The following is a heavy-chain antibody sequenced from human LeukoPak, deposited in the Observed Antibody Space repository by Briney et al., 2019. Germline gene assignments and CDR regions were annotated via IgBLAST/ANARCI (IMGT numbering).Heavy chain of an antibody. D-gene: IGHD4-17*01. Sequence: PGRSLRLSCAASGFTFSSYGMYWVRQAPGKGLEWVAVISYDGSNKYYADSVKGRFTISRDNSKNTLYLQMNSLRAEDTAVYYCAKDPRMTTVTKGDYWGQGTLVTVSS. CDR1: GFTFSSYG. CDR3: AKDPRMTTVTKGDY. J-gene: IGHJ4*02. V-gene: IGHV3-30*18. CDR2: ISYDGSNK.